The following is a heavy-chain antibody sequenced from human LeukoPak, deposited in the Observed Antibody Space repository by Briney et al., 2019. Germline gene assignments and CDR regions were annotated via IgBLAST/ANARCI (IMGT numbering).Heavy chain of an antibody. CDR2: ISGSGGSL. V-gene: IGHV3-23*01. CDR1: GFTFSSYA. J-gene: IGHJ4*02. Sequence: GGSLRLSCAASGFTFSSYAMNWVRQTPGKGLEWVSSISGSGGSLYHADSVKGRFTISRDNSKNTFYLQMNSLRAEDTAIYYCAKDFVAVTAIGMYYSDYWGQGTLVTVSA. CDR3: AKDFVAVTAIGMYYSDY. D-gene: IGHD2-21*02.